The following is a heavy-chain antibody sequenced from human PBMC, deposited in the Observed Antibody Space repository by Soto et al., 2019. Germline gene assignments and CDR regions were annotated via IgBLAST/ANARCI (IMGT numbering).Heavy chain of an antibody. CDR2: LIAMLGTP. J-gene: IGHJ4*02. Sequence: GASVKVSCKASGGTLGSQGIAWVRQAPGQGLEWMGGLIAMLGTPTYAKKVQGRATISADESLTSSYLELRSLRAEDSGVYFCASGAMANFDYWGQGTVVTVSS. D-gene: IGHD5-18*01. V-gene: IGHV1-69*13. CDR1: GGTLGSQG. CDR3: ASGAMANFDY.